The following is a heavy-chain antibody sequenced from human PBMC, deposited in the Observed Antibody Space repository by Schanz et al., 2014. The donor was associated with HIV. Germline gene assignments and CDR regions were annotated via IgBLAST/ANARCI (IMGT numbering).Heavy chain of an antibody. CDR3: ARWGRGCSGGSCYWGYYGMDV. J-gene: IGHJ6*02. Sequence: QVQLVQSGPEVKKPGASVKVSCKASGYTFTGYYMHWVRQAPGQGLEWMGIINPSGGSTSYAQKFQGRVTMTRDTSTSTVYMELSSLRSEDTAVYYCARWGRGCSGGSCYWGYYGMDVWGQGTTVTVSS. D-gene: IGHD2-15*01. CDR1: GYTFTGYY. CDR2: INPSGGST. V-gene: IGHV1-46*01.